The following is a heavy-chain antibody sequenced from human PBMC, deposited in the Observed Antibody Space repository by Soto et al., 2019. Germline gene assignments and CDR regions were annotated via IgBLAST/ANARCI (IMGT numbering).Heavy chain of an antibody. V-gene: IGHV1-2*04. CDR3: ARSPDIVVVVAATFEGAFDI. D-gene: IGHD2-15*01. Sequence: GASVKVSCKASGYTFTGYYMPWVRQAPGQGPEWMGWINPNSGGTNYAQKFQGWVTMTRDTSISTAYMELSRLRSDDTAVYYCARSPDIVVVVAATFEGAFDIWGQGTMVTVSS. J-gene: IGHJ3*02. CDR2: INPNSGGT. CDR1: GYTFTGYY.